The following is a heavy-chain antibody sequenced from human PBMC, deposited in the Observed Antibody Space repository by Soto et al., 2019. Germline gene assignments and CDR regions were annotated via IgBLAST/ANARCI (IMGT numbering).Heavy chain of an antibody. J-gene: IGHJ1*01. CDR1: GFSLSNARMG. D-gene: IGHD6-13*01. V-gene: IGHV2-26*01. Sequence: QVTWKESGPVLVKPPDILTLTCTVSGFSLSNARMGVSWLRQPPGKALEWLAHIFSNDEKSYSTSLKSRLTNSKDTSKSQVVLTMTNMDPVDPATYSCARTSSSWYRGAEYFQHWGQGTLVTVSS. CDR2: IFSNDEK. CDR3: ARTSSSWYRGAEYFQH.